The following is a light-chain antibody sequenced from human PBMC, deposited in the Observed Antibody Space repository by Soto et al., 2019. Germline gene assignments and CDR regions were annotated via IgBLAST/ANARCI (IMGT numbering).Light chain of an antibody. CDR1: QSISNK. CDR2: DAS. Sequence: TQSPATLSVGPAERATLSCRASQSISNKLVWYQQKPGQAPRLLISDASNRATGIPARFSGSGSGTDFTLTISSLEPEDFAVYYCHQRQYWPPITFGQGTRLEIK. CDR3: HQRQYWPPIT. V-gene: IGKV3-11*01. J-gene: IGKJ5*01.